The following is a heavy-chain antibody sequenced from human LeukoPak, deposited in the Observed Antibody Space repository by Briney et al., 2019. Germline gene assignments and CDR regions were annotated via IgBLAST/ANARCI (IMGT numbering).Heavy chain of an antibody. J-gene: IGHJ6*03. CDR3: AELGITMIGGV. CDR2: ISSNSRYI. D-gene: IGHD3-10*02. CDR1: GFSFSSYS. Sequence: PGRSLRLSCAASGFSFSSYSMNWVRQAPGKGLEWVSSISSNSRYIYYADSVKGRFTISRDNAKNSLYLQMNSLRAEDTAVYYCAELGITMIGGVWGKGTTVTISS. V-gene: IGHV3-21*01.